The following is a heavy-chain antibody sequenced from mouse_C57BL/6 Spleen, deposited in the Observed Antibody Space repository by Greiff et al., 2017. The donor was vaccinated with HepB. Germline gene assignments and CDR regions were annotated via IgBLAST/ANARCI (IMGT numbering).Heavy chain of an antibody. V-gene: IGHV1-82*01. Sequence: VQLQQSGPELVKPGASVKISCKASGYAFSSSWMNWVKQRPGKGLEWIGRIYPGDGDTNYNGKFKGKATLTADISSSTAYMQLSSLTSEDSAVYFCAREDYDFAYWGQGTLVTVSA. CDR3: AREDYDFAY. D-gene: IGHD2-4*01. J-gene: IGHJ3*01. CDR2: IYPGDGDT. CDR1: GYAFSSSW.